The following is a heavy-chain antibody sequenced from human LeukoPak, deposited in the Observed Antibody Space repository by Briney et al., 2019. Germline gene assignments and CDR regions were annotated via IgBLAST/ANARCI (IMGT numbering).Heavy chain of an antibody. CDR3: ATRGFPNSMDV. D-gene: IGHD5-12*01. CDR2: INHSGST. J-gene: IGHJ6*03. Sequence: SETLSLTCAVYGGSFSGYYWSWIRQPPGKGLEWIGEINHSGSTNCNPSLKSRVTISVDTSKNQFSLKLSSVTAADTAVYYCATRGFPNSMDVWGKGTTVTVSS. CDR1: GGSFSGYY. V-gene: IGHV4-34*01.